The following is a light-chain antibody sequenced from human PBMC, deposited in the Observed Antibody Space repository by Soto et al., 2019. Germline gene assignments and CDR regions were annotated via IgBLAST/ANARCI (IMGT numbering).Light chain of an antibody. CDR3: QQYGSSPQWT. V-gene: IGKV3-20*01. CDR2: GAS. J-gene: IGKJ1*01. CDR1: QSVSSSY. Sequence: VLTQSPGTLSLSPGERATLSCRASQSVSSSYLAWYQQKPGQAPRLLIYGASSRATGIPDRFSGSGSGTDFTLTISRLEPEDFAVYYCQQYGSSPQWTFGQGTKVDIK.